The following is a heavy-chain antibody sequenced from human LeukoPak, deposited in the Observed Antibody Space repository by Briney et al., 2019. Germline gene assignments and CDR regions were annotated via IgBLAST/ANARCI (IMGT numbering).Heavy chain of an antibody. J-gene: IGHJ4*02. D-gene: IGHD3-9*01. CDR2: INHSVST. Sequence: SETLSLTCAVYGGSFSGYYWSLIRQPPGKGLEWIREINHSVSTNYNPSLKSRVTISVDTSKTQFSLKLSSVTAADTAVYYCARSYYDIFDYWGQGTLVTVSS. CDR1: GGSFSGYY. CDR3: ARSYYDIFDY. V-gene: IGHV4-34*01.